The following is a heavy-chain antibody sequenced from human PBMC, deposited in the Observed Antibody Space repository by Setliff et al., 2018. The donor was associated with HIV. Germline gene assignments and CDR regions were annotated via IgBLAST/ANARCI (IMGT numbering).Heavy chain of an antibody. Sequence: ASVKVSCKASGYTFSGYYMHWVRQAPGQGLEWMGWINLNSGGTNYAQKFQGWVTMTRDTSIITAFMQLDRLGSDDTAVYYCARGPRGYDSSYYFDYWGQGTLVTVSS. CDR3: ARGPRGYDSSYYFDY. D-gene: IGHD3-22*01. J-gene: IGHJ4*02. CDR2: INLNSGGT. V-gene: IGHV1-2*04. CDR1: GYTFSGYY.